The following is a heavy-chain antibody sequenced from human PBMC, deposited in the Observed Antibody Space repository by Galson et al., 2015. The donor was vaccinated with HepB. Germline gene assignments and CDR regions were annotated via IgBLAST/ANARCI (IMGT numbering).Heavy chain of an antibody. J-gene: IGHJ3*02. V-gene: IGHV3-30*18. CDR2: ISYDGSNR. CDR3: AKDPTDAFDI. CDR1: GFTFSSYG. Sequence: SLRLSCAASGFTFSSYGMHWVRQAPGKGLEWVAVISYDGSNRYYADSVKGRFTISRDNSKNTLYLQMNSLRAEDTAVYYCAKDPTDAFDIWGQGTMVTVSS.